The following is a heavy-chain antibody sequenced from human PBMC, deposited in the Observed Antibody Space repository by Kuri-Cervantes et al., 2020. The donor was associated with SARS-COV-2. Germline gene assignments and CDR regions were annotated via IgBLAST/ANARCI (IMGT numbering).Heavy chain of an antibody. Sequence: GGSLRLSCAASGFTFSDYYMSWIRQAPGKGLEWVTYISSSSRTIYYADSVKGRFTISRDNAKNSLYLKMNSLRDEETAVYYCERDRLELLGMDVWGQGTTVTVSS. D-gene: IGHD1-7*01. CDR1: GFTFSDYY. CDR2: ISSSSRTI. V-gene: IGHV3-11*04. CDR3: ERDRLELLGMDV. J-gene: IGHJ6*02.